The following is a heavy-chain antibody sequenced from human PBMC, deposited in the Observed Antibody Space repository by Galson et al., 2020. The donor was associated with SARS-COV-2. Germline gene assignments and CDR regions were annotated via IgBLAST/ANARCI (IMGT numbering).Heavy chain of an antibody. D-gene: IGHD6-19*01. CDR1: GDSITRYY. Sequence: SETLSLTCTVSGDSITRYYWSWIRQTPGKGLEWIGLISYTGSTNYNPSLKSRVTISSDTSENQFSLKLTSVTATDTAVYYCARLAVGKPASYYYYMAVWGAGTTVAVSS. V-gene: IGHV4-59*01. CDR3: ARLAVGKPASYYYYMAV. J-gene: IGHJ6*03. CDR2: ISYTGST.